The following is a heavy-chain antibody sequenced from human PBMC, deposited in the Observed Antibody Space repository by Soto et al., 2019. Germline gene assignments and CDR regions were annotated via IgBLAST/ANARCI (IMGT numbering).Heavy chain of an antibody. J-gene: IGHJ4*02. D-gene: IGHD3-22*01. Sequence: EVQLVESGGVLVQPGGSLRLSCAASGFTFSSYSMNWVRQAPGKGLEWVSYISTSSNTIYYADSVKGRFTISRDNAKNSVYLQMNSLRDEDTAVYYCASGKGHSSGSMGCDYWGQGTLVTVSS. CDR2: ISTSSNTI. CDR1: GFTFSSYS. CDR3: ASGKGHSSGSMGCDY. V-gene: IGHV3-48*02.